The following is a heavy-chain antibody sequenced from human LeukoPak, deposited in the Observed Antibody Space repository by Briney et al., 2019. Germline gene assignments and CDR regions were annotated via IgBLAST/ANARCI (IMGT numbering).Heavy chain of an antibody. CDR3: ARSGASVLRFLEWLPGSEDY. CDR2: IIPLFRAS. CDR1: GGTFSSYA. Sequence: ASVKVSCKASGGTFSSYAISWVRQAPGQGLEWMGGIIPLFRASIYAQKFQGRVTITADESTSTAYMELSSLRSEDTAVYYCARSGASVLRFLEWLPGSEDYWGQGTLVTVSS. J-gene: IGHJ4*02. D-gene: IGHD3-3*01. V-gene: IGHV1-69*13.